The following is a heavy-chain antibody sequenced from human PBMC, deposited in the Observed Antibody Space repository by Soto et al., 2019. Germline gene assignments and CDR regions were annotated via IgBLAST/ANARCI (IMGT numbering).Heavy chain of an antibody. Sequence: RGESLKISCKGSGYSFTSYWIGWVRQMPGKGLEWVGIIYPGDSDTRYSPSFQGQVTISADKSISTAYLQWNSLKASDTAMYYCARPQYDILTGYPYCFDYWGQGTLVTVSS. CDR3: ARPQYDILTGYPYCFDY. CDR1: GYSFTSYW. CDR2: IYPGDSDT. V-gene: IGHV5-51*01. J-gene: IGHJ4*02. D-gene: IGHD3-9*01.